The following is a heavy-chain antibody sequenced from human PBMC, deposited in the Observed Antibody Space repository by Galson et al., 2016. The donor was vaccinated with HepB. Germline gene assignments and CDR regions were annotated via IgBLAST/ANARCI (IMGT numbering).Heavy chain of an antibody. D-gene: IGHD3-22*01. CDR3: ARARNGYYSFSTGHLDY. CDR1: GFTFSSYN. CDR2: ISGSSSTI. Sequence: SLRLSCAASGFTFSSYNINWVRQAPGKGLEWVSYISGSSSTIYYADSVKGRFTISRDNARSSLYLQMNSLRDEDTAVYFCARARNGYYSFSTGHLDYWGQGTRVTVSS. J-gene: IGHJ4*02. V-gene: IGHV3-48*02.